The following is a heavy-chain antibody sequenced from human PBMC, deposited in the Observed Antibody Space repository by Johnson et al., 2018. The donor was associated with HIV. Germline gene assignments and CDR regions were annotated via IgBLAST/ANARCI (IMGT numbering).Heavy chain of an antibody. CDR3: ARDESGYDEGFDAFDI. V-gene: IGHV3-11*04. Sequence: QVQLVESGVGLVQPGGSLRLSCAASGFTFSDYYMSWISQAPGKGLEWVSYISSSGNTIYYADSVKGRFTISRDNAKNSLYLQMNSLRVEDTAVYYCARDESGYDEGFDAFDIWGQGTIVTVSS. D-gene: IGHD5-12*01. CDR2: ISSSGNTI. CDR1: GFTFSDYY. J-gene: IGHJ3*02.